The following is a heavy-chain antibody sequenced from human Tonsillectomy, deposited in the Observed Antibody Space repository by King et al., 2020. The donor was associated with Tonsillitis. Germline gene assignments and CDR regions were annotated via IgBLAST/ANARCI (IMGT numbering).Heavy chain of an antibody. Sequence: VQLQESGPGLVKPSKTLSLTCTVSGDSISSGHYSWSWIRQPAGKGLEWIGRIYASGSTNYNPSLMSRVTISVDTSKNRFSLKLSSVTAADTAVYFCARDNFTSAWSPFDCWGQGTLVTVTS. CDR1: GDSISSGHYS. D-gene: IGHD6-19*01. J-gene: IGHJ4*02. CDR2: IYASGST. V-gene: IGHV4-61*02. CDR3: ARDNFTSAWSPFDC.